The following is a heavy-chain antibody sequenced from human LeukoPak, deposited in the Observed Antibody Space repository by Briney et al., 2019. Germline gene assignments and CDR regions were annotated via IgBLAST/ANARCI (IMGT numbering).Heavy chain of an antibody. CDR3: ARDRHIAAAVYYYYMDV. D-gene: IGHD6-13*01. Sequence: ASVKVSCKASGYTFTTYGFSWVRQAPGQGLEWMGWINAYNGNTDYAQRVQGRVTMTTDTSTSTAYMEVRSLRSDDTAVYYCARDRHIAAAVYYYYMDVWGKGTPVTVSS. J-gene: IGHJ6*03. CDR2: INAYNGNT. V-gene: IGHV1-18*01. CDR1: GYTFTTYG.